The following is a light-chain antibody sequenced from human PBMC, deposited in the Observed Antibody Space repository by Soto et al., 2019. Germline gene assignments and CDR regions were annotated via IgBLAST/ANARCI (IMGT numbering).Light chain of an antibody. CDR3: QKYNSAPP. CDR1: QGISNY. Sequence: DIQMTQSPSSLSASVGDRVTITCRASQGISNYLAWYQQKPGKVPKLLIYAASTLQSGVPSRFSGSGSGTDFTPTISSLQPEDVATYYCQKYNSAPPFGGGTKVEIK. J-gene: IGKJ4*01. CDR2: AAS. V-gene: IGKV1-27*01.